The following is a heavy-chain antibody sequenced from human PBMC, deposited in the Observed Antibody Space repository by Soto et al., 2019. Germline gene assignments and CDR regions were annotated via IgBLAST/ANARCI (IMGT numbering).Heavy chain of an antibody. V-gene: IGHV3-21*01. J-gene: IGHJ4*02. CDR1: GFTFSSYS. Sequence: EVQLVESGGGLVKPGGSLRLSCAASGFTFSSYSMNWVRQAPGKGLEWVSSISSSSSTIYYADSVKGRFTISRDNAKNSLYLQMNSLRAEDTAVYYCARLSGYSYGLDYWGQGTLVTVSS. CDR3: ARLSGYSYGLDY. D-gene: IGHD5-18*01. CDR2: ISSSSSTI.